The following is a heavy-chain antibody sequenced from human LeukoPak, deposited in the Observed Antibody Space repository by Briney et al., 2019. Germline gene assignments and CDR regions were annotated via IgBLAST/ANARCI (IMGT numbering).Heavy chain of an antibody. J-gene: IGHJ4*02. CDR1: GYTFTSYD. Sequence: GASVKASCKASGYTFTSYDINWVRQATGQGLEWMGWMNPNSGDTGYAQKFQGRVTITRNTSISTAYMELSSLRSEDTAVYYCAREEDYGDYLDYWGQGTLVTVSS. CDR2: MNPNSGDT. D-gene: IGHD4-17*01. CDR3: AREEDYGDYLDY. V-gene: IGHV1-8*03.